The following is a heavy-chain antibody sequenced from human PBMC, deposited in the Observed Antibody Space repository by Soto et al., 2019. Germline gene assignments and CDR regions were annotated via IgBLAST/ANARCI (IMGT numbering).Heavy chain of an antibody. V-gene: IGHV1-69*01. CDR3: TTYYYGMDV. CDR2: IIPIFATA. CDR1: GGTFSSYD. Sequence: QVQLVQSGAEVKKPGSSVKVSCKTSGGTFSSYDINWVRQAPGQGFEWMGGIIPIFATANYAQDFQGRVSITADESTSTAYVELRSLSSEDTAVDYCTTYYYGMDVWGQGTTITVS. J-gene: IGHJ6*02.